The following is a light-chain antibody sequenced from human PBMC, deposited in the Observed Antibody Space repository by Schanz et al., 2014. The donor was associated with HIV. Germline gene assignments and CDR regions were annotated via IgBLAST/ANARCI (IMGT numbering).Light chain of an antibody. CDR3: CSYTTTSTYV. Sequence: QSALTQPPSASGSPGQSVTISCTGTSSDVGGYNFVSWFQQHPGKAPKLMIYEVTKRPSGVPARFSGSKSGNTASLTISGLQAEDEADYYCCSYTTTSTYVFGAGTKLTVL. V-gene: IGLV2-8*01. CDR1: SSDVGGYNF. J-gene: IGLJ1*01. CDR2: EVT.